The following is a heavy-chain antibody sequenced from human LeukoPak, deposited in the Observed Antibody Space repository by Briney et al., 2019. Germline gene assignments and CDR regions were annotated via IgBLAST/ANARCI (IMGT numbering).Heavy chain of an antibody. V-gene: IGHV4-4*07. J-gene: IGHJ6*03. D-gene: IGHD3-9*01. CDR3: ARDYYDILTGYYYYYMDV. CDR2: IYTSGGT. CDR1: GGSISSYY. Sequence: SETLSLTCTVSGGSISSYYWSWIRQPAGKGLEWIGRIYTSGGTNYNPSLKSRVTMSVDTSKNQFSLKLSSVTAADTAVYYCARDYYDILTGYYYYYMDVWGKGTTVTVSS.